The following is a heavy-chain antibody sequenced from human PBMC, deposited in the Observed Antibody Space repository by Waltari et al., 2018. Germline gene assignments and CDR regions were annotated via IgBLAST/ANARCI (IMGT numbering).Heavy chain of an antibody. CDR3: AKDSSSSSCFDY. J-gene: IGHJ4*02. CDR1: GFTFSSYA. V-gene: IGHV3-23*01. Sequence: EVQLLESGGGLVQPGGSLRLSCSASGFTFSSYAMRWVRQAPGKGLEWVSAISGSGGSTYYADSVKGRFTISRDNSKNTLYLQMNSLRAEDTAVYYCAKDSSSSSCFDYWGQGTLVTVSS. CDR2: ISGSGGST. D-gene: IGHD6-6*01.